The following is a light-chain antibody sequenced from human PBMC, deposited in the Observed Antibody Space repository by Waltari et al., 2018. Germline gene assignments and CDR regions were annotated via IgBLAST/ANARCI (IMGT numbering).Light chain of an antibody. CDR2: DVS. J-gene: IGLJ2*01. V-gene: IGLV7-46*01. CDR3: SLSYSGIVV. CDR1: PGAVTSGLS. Sequence: QAVVTKEPSLPVSPGGTVTLTCGSSPGAVTSGLSPYWSQQRPGQAPRTLIHDVSSKASWTPARFSGSLLGGKAALTLSGAQPEDEADYYCSLSYSGIVVFGGGTKLTVL.